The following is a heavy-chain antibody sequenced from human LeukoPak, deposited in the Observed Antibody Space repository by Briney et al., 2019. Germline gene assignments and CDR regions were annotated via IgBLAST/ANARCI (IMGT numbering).Heavy chain of an antibody. D-gene: IGHD3-22*01. CDR2: INRIGST. V-gene: IGHV4-34*01. J-gene: IGHJ5*02. Sequence: TPSETLSLTCGVNCGSLGGYYWSWVPQTPGKALVWIGEINRIGSTNYNPSLERRVTISIDTSKKEVSLKLTSVTAADTAVYYCARGIYYHSTGHFYNHFDPWGQGTLDSVSS. CDR1: CGSLGGYY. CDR3: ARGIYYHSTGHFYNHFDP.